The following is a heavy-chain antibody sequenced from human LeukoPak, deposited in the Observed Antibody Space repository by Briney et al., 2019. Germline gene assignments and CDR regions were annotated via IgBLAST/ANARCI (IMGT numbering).Heavy chain of an antibody. CDR2: ISAYNGNT. V-gene: IGHV1-18*04. D-gene: IGHD6-19*01. CDR3: ARDLRVSRVAVAGMGDSY. Sequence: ASVKVSCKASVYTFTSYGISWVRQAPGQGLEWMGWISAYNGNTNYAQKLQGRVTMTTDTSTSTAYMELRSLRSDDTAVYYCARDLRVSRVAVAGMGDSYWGQGALVTVSS. CDR1: VYTFTSYG. J-gene: IGHJ4*02.